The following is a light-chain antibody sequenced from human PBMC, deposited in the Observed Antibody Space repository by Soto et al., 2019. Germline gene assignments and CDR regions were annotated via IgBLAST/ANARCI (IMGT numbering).Light chain of an antibody. CDR3: QQYNTWPPLT. CDR1: QSISSN. V-gene: IGKV3-15*01. J-gene: IGKJ4*01. Sequence: EIVMTQSPATLSVSPGERATLSCRASQSISSNLAWYQQKPGQAPRLLIYGASTRATGIPARFSGSGSGTEFTLAISSLQSEDFVVYYCQQYNTWPPLTFGGGTNVEIK. CDR2: GAS.